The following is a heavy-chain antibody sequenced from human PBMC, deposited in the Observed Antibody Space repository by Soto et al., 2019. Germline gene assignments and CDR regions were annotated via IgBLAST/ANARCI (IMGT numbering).Heavy chain of an antibody. CDR1: GYSVSSSDYY. V-gene: IGHV4-39*02. J-gene: IGHJ4*02. D-gene: IGHD3-10*01. CDR3: AKDSGPRERWLHLFDY. Sequence: PSETLSLTCSVSGYSVSSSDYYWAWIRQPPGKGLEWIGSMLYSGLTYYNPSLKSRVTLSVDTSKNQFSVRLNSVTASDTAVYYCAKDSGPRERWLHLFDYWGQGTLVTVSS. CDR2: MLYSGLT.